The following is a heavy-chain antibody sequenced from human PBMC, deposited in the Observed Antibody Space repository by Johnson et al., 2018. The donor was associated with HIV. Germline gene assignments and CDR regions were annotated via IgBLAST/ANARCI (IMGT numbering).Heavy chain of an antibody. Sequence: QVQLVESGGGVVQPGRSLRLSCAASGFTFSSYAMHWVRQAPGKGLEWVAAISYAGSNKYYADSVKGRFTISRDNSKNTLYLQMNSLRAEDTAVYYCASLSSSGAFDIWGQGTMVTVSS. CDR1: GFTFSSYA. CDR2: ISYAGSNK. D-gene: IGHD6-6*01. CDR3: ASLSSSGAFDI. V-gene: IGHV3-30*14. J-gene: IGHJ3*02.